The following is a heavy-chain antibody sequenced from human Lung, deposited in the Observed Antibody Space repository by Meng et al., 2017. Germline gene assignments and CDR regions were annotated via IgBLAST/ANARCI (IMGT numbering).Heavy chain of an antibody. CDR3: ARGPTTMAHDFDY. D-gene: IGHD4-11*01. Sequence: QGQRQQWGAGLLKPSETLSLTCVVPGGSFSDYYWSWIRQPPGKGLEWIGEINHSGSTNYNPSLESRATISVDTSQNNLSLKLSSVTAADSAVYYCARGPTTMAHDFDYWGQGTLVTVSS. CDR1: GGSFSDYY. J-gene: IGHJ4*02. CDR2: INHSGST. V-gene: IGHV4-34*01.